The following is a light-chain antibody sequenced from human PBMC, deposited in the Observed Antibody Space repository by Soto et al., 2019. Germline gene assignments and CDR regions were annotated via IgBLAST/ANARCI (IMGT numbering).Light chain of an antibody. CDR1: QSVSSN. CDR3: QQYNNWPPWT. CDR2: GAS. V-gene: IGKV3-15*01. Sequence: EIVMTQSPATLSVSPGERATLSCRASQSVSSNLAWYQQKPGQAPRLLIYGASTRATGIPARFSGSGSGTEFTITISSLPSEDFAVYYCQQYNNWPPWTFGEWTKVDIK. J-gene: IGKJ1*01.